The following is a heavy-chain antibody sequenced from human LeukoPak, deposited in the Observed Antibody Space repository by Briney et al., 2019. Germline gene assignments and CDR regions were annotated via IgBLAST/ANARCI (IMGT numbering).Heavy chain of an antibody. CDR1: GFTFSSYA. D-gene: IGHD5-18*01. J-gene: IGHJ4*02. CDR3: ARPGSYGSPIDC. V-gene: IGHV3-30*09. CDR2: ISYDGSNK. Sequence: GGSLRLSCAASGFTFSSYAMHWVRQAPGKGLEWVAVISYDGSNKYYADSVKGRFAISRDNSKNTLYLQMNSLRAEDTAVYYCARPGSYGSPIDCWGQGTLVTVSS.